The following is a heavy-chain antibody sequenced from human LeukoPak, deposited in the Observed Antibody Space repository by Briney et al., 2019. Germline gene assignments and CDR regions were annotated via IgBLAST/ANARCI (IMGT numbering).Heavy chain of an antibody. CDR1: GFTFDDYA. CDR3: AKDELWGGNSASKFDY. V-gene: IGHV3-43*02. D-gene: IGHD4-23*01. J-gene: IGHJ4*02. Sequence: GGSLRLSCAASGFTFDDYAMHWVRRAPGKGLEWVSLISGDGGSTYYADSVKGRFTISRDNSKNSLYLQMNSLRTEDTALYYCAKDELWGGNSASKFDYWGQGTLVTVSS. CDR2: ISGDGGST.